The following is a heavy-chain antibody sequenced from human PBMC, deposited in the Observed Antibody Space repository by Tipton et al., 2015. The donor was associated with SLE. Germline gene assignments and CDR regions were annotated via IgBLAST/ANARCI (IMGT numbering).Heavy chain of an antibody. Sequence: TLSLTCAVYGESFNGYFWTWIRQPPGKGLEWIAEIIHSGVTNYNPSLRSRVTISVDMSKNQVSLKLSSVTAADTAVYYCARVAPTEVFDYWGQGTLVIVS. CDR3: ARVAPTEVFDY. J-gene: IGHJ4*02. D-gene: IGHD1-1*01. CDR2: IIHSGVT. V-gene: IGHV4-34*12. CDR1: GESFNGYF.